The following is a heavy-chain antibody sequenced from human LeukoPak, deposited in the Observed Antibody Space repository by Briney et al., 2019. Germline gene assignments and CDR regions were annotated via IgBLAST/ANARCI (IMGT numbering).Heavy chain of an antibody. V-gene: IGHV3-48*03. Sequence: GGSLRLSCAASGFTFSSYEMNWVRQAPGKGLEWVSYISSSSSTIYYADSVKGRFTISRDNAKNSLYLQMNSLRAEDTAVYYCSELGITMIGGVWGKGTTVTISS. CDR2: ISSSSSTI. CDR3: SELGITMIGGV. CDR1: GFTFSSYE. J-gene: IGHJ6*04. D-gene: IGHD3-10*02.